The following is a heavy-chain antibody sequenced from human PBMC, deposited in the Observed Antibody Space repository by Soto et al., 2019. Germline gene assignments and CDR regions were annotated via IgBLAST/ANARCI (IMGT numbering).Heavy chain of an antibody. CDR2: ISGSGRTI. CDR3: AKVGPSYYYGMEV. D-gene: IGHD1-26*01. Sequence: GESLKISCAASGLDFSSEVMCWVRQAPGKGLEWVSSISGSGRTIYHADSMRGRFAISRDNSKNSLYLQLNDLRVDDTAVYYWAKVGPSYYYGMEVWGQGTTVTVSS. J-gene: IGHJ6*02. CDR1: GLDFSSEV. V-gene: IGHV3-23*01.